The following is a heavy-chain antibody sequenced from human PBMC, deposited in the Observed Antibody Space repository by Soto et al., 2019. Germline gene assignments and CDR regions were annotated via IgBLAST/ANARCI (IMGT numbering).Heavy chain of an antibody. Sequence: GGSLRLSCAASGFTFSSYAMHWVRQAPGKGLEWVAVISYDGSDKYYADSVKGRFTISRDNSRNTLYLQMNSLRAEDTAVFYCAREGARGSGSFYPFFDYWGQGTLVTVSS. V-gene: IGHV3-30-3*01. CDR3: AREGARGSGSFYPFFDY. D-gene: IGHD3-10*01. CDR2: ISYDGSDK. J-gene: IGHJ4*02. CDR1: GFTFSSYA.